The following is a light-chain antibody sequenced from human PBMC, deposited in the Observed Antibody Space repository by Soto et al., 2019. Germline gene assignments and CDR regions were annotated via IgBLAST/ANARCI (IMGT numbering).Light chain of an antibody. CDR1: SSNIGDNY. J-gene: IGLJ7*01. CDR2: DND. CDR3: GTWDSSLSVAV. V-gene: IGLV1-51*01. Sequence: QSVLTQPPSVSAAAGQKVTISCSGSSSNIGDNYVSWYQQVPGTAPKLLIYDNDQRSSGTPDRFSAYKSGTSATLRITGLQTGDEADYYCGTWDSSLSVAVFGGGTQLTVL.